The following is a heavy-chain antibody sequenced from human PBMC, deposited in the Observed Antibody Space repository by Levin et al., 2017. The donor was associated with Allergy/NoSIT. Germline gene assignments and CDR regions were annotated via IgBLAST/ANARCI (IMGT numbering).Heavy chain of an antibody. CDR1: GLTFSSYG. V-gene: IGHV3-30*18. Sequence: QASETLSLTCAASGLTFSSYGMHWVRQAPGKGLEWVAVMSYDGSNKYYADSVKGRFTISRDNSKNTPYLQMNSLRAEDTAVYYCAKDRRTTVTPPYYYYYMDVWGKGTTVTVSS. CDR3: AKDRRTTVTPPYYYYYMDV. D-gene: IGHD4-11*01. J-gene: IGHJ6*03. CDR2: MSYDGSNK.